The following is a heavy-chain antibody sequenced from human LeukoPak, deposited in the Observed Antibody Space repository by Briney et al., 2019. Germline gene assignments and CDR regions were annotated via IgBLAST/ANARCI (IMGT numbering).Heavy chain of an antibody. CDR2: ITSSSSTI. Sequence: GGSLRLSGAASGFTFSSSALNWGRQAPGKGLEWVSYITSSSSTIYYADSVKGRFTIARDNAKNLLYLPMNSLRDEDTAVYYCARDEYCSSTTCSYYGMDVWGQGTTVIVSS. D-gene: IGHD2-2*01. CDR1: GFTFSSSA. J-gene: IGHJ6*02. CDR3: ARDEYCSSTTCSYYGMDV. V-gene: IGHV3-48*02.